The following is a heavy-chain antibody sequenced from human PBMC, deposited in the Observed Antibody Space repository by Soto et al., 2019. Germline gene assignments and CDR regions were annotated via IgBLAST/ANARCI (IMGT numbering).Heavy chain of an antibody. J-gene: IGHJ6*03. CDR1: GYTFTSYG. V-gene: IGHV1-18*01. CDR3: ARDLFSNYGVKNYYYYYYMDV. CDR2: ISAYNGNT. Sequence: VSCKASGYTFTSYGISWVRQAPGQGLEWMGWISAYNGNTNYAQKLQGRVTMTTDTSTSTAYMELRSLRSDDTAVYYCARDLFSNYGVKNYYYYYYMDVWGKGTTVTVAS. D-gene: IGHD4-4*01.